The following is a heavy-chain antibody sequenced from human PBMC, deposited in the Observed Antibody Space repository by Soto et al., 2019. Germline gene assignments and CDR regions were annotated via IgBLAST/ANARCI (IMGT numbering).Heavy chain of an antibody. CDR2: ISSSSSTI. CDR1: GFTFSSYS. D-gene: IGHD3-3*01. Sequence: GGSLRLSCAASGFTFSSYSMNWVRQAPGKGLEWVSYISSSSSTIYYADSVKGRFTISRDNAKNSLYLQMNSLRDEDTAVYYCARCYEFGVVIDSYYYYGMDVWGQGTTVTVSS. CDR3: ARCYEFGVVIDSYYYYGMDV. J-gene: IGHJ6*02. V-gene: IGHV3-48*02.